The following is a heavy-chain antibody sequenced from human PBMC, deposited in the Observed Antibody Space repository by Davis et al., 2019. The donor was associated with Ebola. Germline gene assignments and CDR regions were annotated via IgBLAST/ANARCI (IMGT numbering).Heavy chain of an antibody. Sequence: GESLKISCAASGFTFSSHWVHWVRQAPGKGLVWVARINRDGSSASYADSVKGRFTTSRDNANNTLYLQMNSLRAEDTAVYYCVRGRVGDYGYYYYGLDVWGQGTTVTVSS. D-gene: IGHD4-17*01. V-gene: IGHV3-74*01. CDR2: INRDGSSA. J-gene: IGHJ6*02. CDR1: GFTFSSHW. CDR3: VRGRVGDYGYYYYGLDV.